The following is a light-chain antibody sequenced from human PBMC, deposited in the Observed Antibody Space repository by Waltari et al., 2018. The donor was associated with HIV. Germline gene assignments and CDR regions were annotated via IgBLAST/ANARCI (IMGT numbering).Light chain of an antibody. CDR2: WAS. CDR3: QQYYSTPWT. CDR1: QSLLYGSNNKNF. J-gene: IGKJ1*01. V-gene: IGKV4-1*01. Sequence: MVVTQSPDSLAVSLGERAISSCEASQSLLYGSNNKNFLGWYQQKPGQPPNLLIYWASTRESGLPDRFSGSGSGTDSTLTTSNVQAEDVAVYYCQQYYSTPWTFGQGTKLEIK.